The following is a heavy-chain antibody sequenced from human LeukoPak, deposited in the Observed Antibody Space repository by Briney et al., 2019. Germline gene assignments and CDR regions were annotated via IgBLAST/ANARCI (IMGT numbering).Heavy chain of an antibody. D-gene: IGHD1-1*01. CDR1: GFTFDDYG. J-gene: IGHJ4*02. V-gene: IGHV3-20*04. CDR3: AGGTIMGMAGTLNN. CDR2: INWNGGST. Sequence: GGSLRLSCAASGFTFDDYGMSWVRQAPGKGLEWVSGINWNGGSTGYADSVKGRFTISRDNAKNSLYLQMNSLRAEDTALYYCAGGTIMGMAGTLNNWGQGTLVTVSS.